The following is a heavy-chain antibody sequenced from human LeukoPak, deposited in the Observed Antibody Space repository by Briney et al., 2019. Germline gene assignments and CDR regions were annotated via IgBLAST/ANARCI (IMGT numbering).Heavy chain of an antibody. CDR1: GFTFSSYS. D-gene: IGHD5-18*01. CDR3: ARHPLKRLHLYSYGPTFDY. CDR2: ISSSSSYI. Sequence: GGSLRLSCAASGFTFSSYSMNWVRQAPGKGLEWVSSISSSSSYIYYADSVKGRFTISRDNAKNSLYLQMNSLRAEDTAVYYCARHPLKRLHLYSYGPTFDYWGQGTLVTVSS. J-gene: IGHJ4*02. V-gene: IGHV3-21*01.